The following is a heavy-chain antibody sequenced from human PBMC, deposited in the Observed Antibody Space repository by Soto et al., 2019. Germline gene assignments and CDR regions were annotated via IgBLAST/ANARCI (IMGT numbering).Heavy chain of an antibody. CDR2: INAGNGNT. J-gene: IGHJ4*02. CDR1: GYTYTSYA. CDR3: ARGLYSSSMAFDY. D-gene: IGHD6-13*01. V-gene: IGHV1-3*01. Sequence: RASVKVSCKASGYTYTSYAMHWVRQAPGQRLEWMGWINAGNGNTKYSQKFQGRVTITRDTSASTAYMELSSLRSEDTAVYYCARGLYSSSMAFDYWGQGTLVTVSS.